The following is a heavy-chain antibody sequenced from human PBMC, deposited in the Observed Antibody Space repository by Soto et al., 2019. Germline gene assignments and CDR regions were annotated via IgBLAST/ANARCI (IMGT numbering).Heavy chain of an antibody. D-gene: IGHD4-17*01. CDR3: ARDPGTTVKGGFDP. CDR1: GGSFSGYY. CDR2: INHSGST. Sequence: PSETLSLTCAVYGGSFSGYYWSWIRQPPGKGLEWIGEINHSGSTNYNPSLKSRVTISVDTSKNQFSLKLSSVTAADTAVYYCARDPGTTVKGGFDPWGQGTLVTVSS. V-gene: IGHV4-34*01. J-gene: IGHJ5*02.